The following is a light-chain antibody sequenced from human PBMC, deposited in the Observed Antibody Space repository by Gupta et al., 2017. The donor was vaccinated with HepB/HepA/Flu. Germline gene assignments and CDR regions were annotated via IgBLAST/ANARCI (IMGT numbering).Light chain of an antibody. CDR2: GTS. V-gene: IGKV3-20*01. Sequence: EIVLTQSPGTLALSPGDRATLSCRARQSISTNYVAWYQQKRGQAPRLLIYGTSSRATGIPDRFTGSGSGTDFALTISRLEPEDFAVYYCHQYDTTPKTFGQGTKVEIK. J-gene: IGKJ1*01. CDR3: HQYDTTPKT. CDR1: QSISTNY.